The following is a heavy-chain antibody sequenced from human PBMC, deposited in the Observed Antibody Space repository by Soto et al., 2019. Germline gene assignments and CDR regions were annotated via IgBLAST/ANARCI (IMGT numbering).Heavy chain of an antibody. V-gene: IGHV3-21*01. Sequence: EVQLVESGGGLVKPGGSLRLSCAASGFTFSSYSMNWVRQAPGKGLEWVSPISSSSSYIYYADSVKGRFTISRDNAKNALYLQMNSLRAEDTAVYYCASIGGTYYYDSSGDDYWGQGTLVTVSS. J-gene: IGHJ4*02. D-gene: IGHD3-22*01. CDR2: ISSSSSYI. CDR3: ASIGGTYYYDSSGDDY. CDR1: GFTFSSYS.